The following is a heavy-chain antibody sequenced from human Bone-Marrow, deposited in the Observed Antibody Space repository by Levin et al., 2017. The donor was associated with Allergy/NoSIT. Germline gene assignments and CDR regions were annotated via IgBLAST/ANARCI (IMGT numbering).Heavy chain of an antibody. Sequence: GGSLRLSCKTTGYSFIDYYIHWVRQAPGQGLQWMAWINPKSGATLYAPKFQGRVTLTRDTSISTVYMTLSRLEFDDTAIYYCARGTAPSKDTWGQGTLVTVSS. D-gene: IGHD2-21*02. V-gene: IGHV1-2*02. CDR1: GYSFIDYY. J-gene: IGHJ5*02. CDR3: ARGTAPSKDT. CDR2: INPKSGAT.